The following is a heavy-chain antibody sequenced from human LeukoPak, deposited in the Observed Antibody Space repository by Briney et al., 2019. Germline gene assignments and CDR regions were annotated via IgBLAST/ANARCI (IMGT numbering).Heavy chain of an antibody. CDR2: INPNSGGT. CDR3: ASPAAAGIHPFFDY. CDR1: GCTFTAYY. Sequence: ASVKVSCKSSGCTFTAYYIHWVRQAPGQGLEWMGWINPNSGGTNSAQKFQGRVTMTRDTSISTAYMELSSLRSDDTAVYYCASPAAAGIHPFFDYWGQGTLVTVSS. D-gene: IGHD6-25*01. V-gene: IGHV1-2*02. J-gene: IGHJ4*02.